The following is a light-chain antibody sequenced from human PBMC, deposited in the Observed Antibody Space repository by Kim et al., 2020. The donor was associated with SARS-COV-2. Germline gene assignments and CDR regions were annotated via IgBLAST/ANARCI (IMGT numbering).Light chain of an antibody. Sequence: ASVKLTCTRSNGHSNYAIAWLQQQPEKGPRYLMKLNSDGSHTRGDGIPDRFLGSSSGAERYLTISSLQSEDDADYYCQTWDTDVRVFGGGTQLTVL. V-gene: IGLV4-69*01. CDR1: NGHSNYA. CDR3: QTWDTDVRV. J-gene: IGLJ2*01. CDR2: LNSDGSH.